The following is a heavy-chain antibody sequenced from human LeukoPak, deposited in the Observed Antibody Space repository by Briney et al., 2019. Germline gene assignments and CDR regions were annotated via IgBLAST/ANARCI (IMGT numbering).Heavy chain of an antibody. CDR3: ARNDGTYGLPFEI. CDR1: GYTLSSYH. D-gene: IGHD1-26*01. CDR2: INGYNGNT. V-gene: IGHV1-18*01. J-gene: IGHJ3*02. Sequence: ASVKVSCKXSGYTLSSYHMSWVRQAPGQGLEWMGWINGYNGNTKYSQKIQGRVTMTTDSSTNTAYMDLRRLRSDDTAVYYCARNDGTYGLPFEIWGQGTMVTVSS.